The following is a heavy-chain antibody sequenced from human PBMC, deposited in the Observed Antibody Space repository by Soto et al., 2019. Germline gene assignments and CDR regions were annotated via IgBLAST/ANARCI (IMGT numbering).Heavy chain of an antibody. CDR3: AAQTYCSGGSCYTSFDY. CDR2: ISGSGGST. Sequence: EVQLLESGGGLVQPGGSLRLSCAASGFTFSSYAMSWVRQAPGKGLEWVSAISGSGGSTYYADSVKGRFTISRDNSKNTVYLQMNSLRAEDTAVYYCAAQTYCSGGSCYTSFDYWGQGTLVTVSS. V-gene: IGHV3-23*01. J-gene: IGHJ4*02. CDR1: GFTFSSYA. D-gene: IGHD2-15*01.